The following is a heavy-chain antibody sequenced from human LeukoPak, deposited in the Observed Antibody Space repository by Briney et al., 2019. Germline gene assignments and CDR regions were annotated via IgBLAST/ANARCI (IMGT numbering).Heavy chain of an antibody. V-gene: IGHV4-59*08. D-gene: IGHD3-10*01. Sequence: PSETLSLTCTVSGGSITGYYWSWIRQPPGKGLEWIGYVFYSGGTPYNPSVNSRVSISVDTSKTQFSLKLTSVTAADTAVYYCARQGTMVRGRGAFDIWGQGSMVTVSS. CDR3: ARQGTMVRGRGAFDI. J-gene: IGHJ3*02. CDR1: GGSITGYY. CDR2: VFYSGGT.